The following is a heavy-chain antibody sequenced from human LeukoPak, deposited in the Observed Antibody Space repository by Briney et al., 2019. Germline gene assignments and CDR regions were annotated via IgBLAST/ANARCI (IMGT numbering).Heavy chain of an antibody. CDR1: GFTLSVNW. V-gene: IGHV3-7*01. CDR3: AKLLGTATTYDS. D-gene: IGHD5-24*01. Sequence: PGGSLRLSCEASGFTLSVNWMSWVRQPPGKGLEWVASINPDGSQKLYVDSVKGRFTISRDNTKSSLYLQMNSLGAEDTAMYYCAKLLGTATTYDSWGRGTRVTVSS. CDR2: INPDGSQK. J-gene: IGHJ4*02.